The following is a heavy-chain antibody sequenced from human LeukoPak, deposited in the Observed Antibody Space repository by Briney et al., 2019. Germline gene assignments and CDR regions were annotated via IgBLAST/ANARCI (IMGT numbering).Heavy chain of an antibody. CDR2: INYSGGST. CDR1: GFTFTTYA. Sequence: GGSLRLSCAASGFTFTTYAMNWVRQAPGKGREGVSGINYSGGSTYYADSVKGRFTISRDNSKNTLYLQMNSLRAEDTAVYYCAKAKDMEALRFLEWLSLFDYWGQGTLVTVSS. CDR3: AKAKDMEALRFLEWLSLFDY. V-gene: IGHV3-23*01. J-gene: IGHJ4*02. D-gene: IGHD3-3*01.